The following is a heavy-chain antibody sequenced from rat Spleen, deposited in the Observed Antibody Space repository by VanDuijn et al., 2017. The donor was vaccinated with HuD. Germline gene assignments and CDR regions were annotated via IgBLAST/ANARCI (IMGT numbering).Heavy chain of an antibody. Sequence: QVQLKESGPGLVQPSQTLSLTCTVSGFSLTSYGLSWVRQPPGKGLEWMGGIWGDGSTNYNSALKSRLSISRDTSKSQVFLKMNSLQTEDTAIYFCTRANWAPDYWGQGVMVTVSS. D-gene: IGHD5-1*01. CDR1: GFSLTSYG. V-gene: IGHV2-15*01. CDR3: TRANWAPDY. CDR2: IWGDGST. J-gene: IGHJ2*01.